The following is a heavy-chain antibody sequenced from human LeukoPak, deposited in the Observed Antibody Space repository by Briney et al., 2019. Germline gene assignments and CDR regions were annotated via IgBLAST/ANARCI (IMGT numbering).Heavy chain of an antibody. V-gene: IGHV1-2*02. Sequence: ASVKVSCKASGYTFTGYYIHSVRQAPGQGLEWMGFINPDSGYTIYAQKFQGRVTMTRDTSISTAYMELSRLRSDDTAVYYCARALGYCSSTSCYGSLSFDYWGQGTLVTVSS. CDR1: GYTFTGYY. CDR2: INPDSGYT. CDR3: ARALGYCSSTSCYGSLSFDY. D-gene: IGHD2-2*01. J-gene: IGHJ4*02.